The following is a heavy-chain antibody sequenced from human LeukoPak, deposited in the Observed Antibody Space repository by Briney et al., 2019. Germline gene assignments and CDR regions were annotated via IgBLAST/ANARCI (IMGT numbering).Heavy chain of an antibody. Sequence: GGSLRLSCAASGFTFSSYGMSWVRQAPGKGLEWVSAISGSGGSTYYADSVKGRFTISRDNSKNTLYLQMNSLRAEDTAVYYCARSYYDFWSGYLYYFDYWGQGTLVTVSS. CDR3: ARSYYDFWSGYLYYFDY. D-gene: IGHD3-3*01. J-gene: IGHJ4*02. CDR1: GFTFSSYG. CDR2: ISGSGGST. V-gene: IGHV3-23*01.